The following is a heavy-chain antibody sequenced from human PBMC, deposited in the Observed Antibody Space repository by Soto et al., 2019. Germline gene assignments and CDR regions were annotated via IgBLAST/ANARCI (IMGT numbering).Heavy chain of an antibody. Sequence: SETLSLICTVSGDSVSSVGFHWAWLRRPPGKGLEWIGYIYNGGSTYYRPSLESRMHMSLGATRNHYSLRLTSVTAADTAVYFCARAPVGLDTISYFDYWGQGKLVTVSS. CDR3: ARAPVGLDTISYFDY. V-gene: IGHV4-30-4*01. CDR2: IYNGGST. CDR1: GDSVSSVGFH. J-gene: IGHJ4*02. D-gene: IGHD3-3*01.